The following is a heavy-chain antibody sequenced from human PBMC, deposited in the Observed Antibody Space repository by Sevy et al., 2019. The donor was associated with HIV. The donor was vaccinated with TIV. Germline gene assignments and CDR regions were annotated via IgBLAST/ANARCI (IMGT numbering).Heavy chain of an antibody. CDR1: GDSISSGGYS. D-gene: IGHD3-10*01. CDR2: IYHSGST. V-gene: IGHV4-30-2*01. Sequence: SETLSLTCAVSGDSISSGGYSWSWIRQPPGKGLEWIGNIYHSGSTYYNPSLKSRVTISVDRSKNQFSLKLSSVTAADTAVYYCARAAGGGVFDYWGQRTLVTVSS. J-gene: IGHJ4*02. CDR3: ARAAGGGVFDY.